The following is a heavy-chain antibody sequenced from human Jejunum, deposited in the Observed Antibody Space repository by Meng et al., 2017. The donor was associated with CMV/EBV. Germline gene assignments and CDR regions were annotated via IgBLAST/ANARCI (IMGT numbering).Heavy chain of an antibody. D-gene: IGHD3-10*01. J-gene: IGHJ5*02. Sequence: SCGASGYTFTAYYVHWVRQAPGQGLEWVGMINTTGGSARHAEKFQGRVRMTSDTSTSTVHMELSSLRFDDTAVYYCARAYNYFGSLDPWGQGTLVTVSS. CDR2: INTTGGSA. CDR1: GYTFTAYY. V-gene: IGHV1-46*01. CDR3: ARAYNYFGSLDP.